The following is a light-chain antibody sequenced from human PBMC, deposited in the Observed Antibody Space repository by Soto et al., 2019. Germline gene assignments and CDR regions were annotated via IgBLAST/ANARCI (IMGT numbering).Light chain of an antibody. CDR1: SSDVGAYNY. V-gene: IGLV2-14*03. J-gene: IGLJ1*01. CDR2: DVT. CDR3: SSYTTSSTLYV. Sequence: QSVLTQPASVSGSPGQSITISCPGTSSDVGAYNYVSWYQQYPGKAPKYIIYDVTNRPSGVSYRFSGSKSGNTASLTISGLQAEDEADYYCSSYTTSSTLYVFGTGTKVTVL.